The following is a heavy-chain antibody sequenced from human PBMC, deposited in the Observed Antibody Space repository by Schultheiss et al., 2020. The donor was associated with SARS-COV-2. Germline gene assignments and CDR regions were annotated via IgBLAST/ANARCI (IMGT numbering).Heavy chain of an antibody. CDR1: GASLSDYY. CDR3: ASRPNIAVARYDWGNY. Sequence: SETLSLNCDVFGASLSDYYWSWIRQPPGRGLEWIGEMNRGSGTTYNPSLKSRVTISVDTSKNQLSLHLASVTAADTAVYYCASRPNIAVARYDWGNYWGQGTLVTVSS. V-gene: IGHV4-34*01. D-gene: IGHD6-19*01. J-gene: IGHJ4*02. CDR2: MNRGSGT.